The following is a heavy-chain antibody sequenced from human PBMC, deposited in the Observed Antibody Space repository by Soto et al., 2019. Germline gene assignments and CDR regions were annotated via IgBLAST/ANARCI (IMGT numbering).Heavy chain of an antibody. CDR2: ISYDGSNK. J-gene: IGHJ6*03. CDR3: ATTVTTKYYMDV. CDR1: GFTFSSYG. Sequence: QVQLVESGGVVVQPGRSLRLSCAASGFTFSSYGMHWVRQAPGKGLEWVAVISYDGSNKYYADSVKGRFTISRDNSKNTRYLPMNSLRAEDTAVYYCATTVTTKYYMDVWGKGTTVTVSS. V-gene: IGHV3-30*03. D-gene: IGHD4-17*01.